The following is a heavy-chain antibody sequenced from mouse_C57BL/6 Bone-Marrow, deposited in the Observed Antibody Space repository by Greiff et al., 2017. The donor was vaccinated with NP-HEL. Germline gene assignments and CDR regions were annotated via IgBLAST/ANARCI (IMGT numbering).Heavy chain of an antibody. CDR1: GYTFTSYG. V-gene: IGHV1-81*01. Sequence: QVQLKESGAELARPGASVKLSCKASGYTFTSYGISWVKQRTGQGLEWIGEIYPRSGNTYYNEKFKGKATLTADKSSSTADMELRSLTSEDSAVYFCANINTYWYFDVWGTGTTVTGSS. CDR3: ANINTYWYFDV. D-gene: IGHD1-1*01. J-gene: IGHJ1*03. CDR2: IYPRSGNT.